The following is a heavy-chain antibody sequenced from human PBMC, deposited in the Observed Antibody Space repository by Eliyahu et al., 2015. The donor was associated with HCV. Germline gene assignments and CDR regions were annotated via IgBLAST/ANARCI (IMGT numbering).Heavy chain of an antibody. Sequence: QVQLQESGPGLVKPSETLSLTCTVSGGSISSYYWSWXRQPPGKGLEWIGYIYYSGSTNYNPSLKSRVTISVDTSKNQFSLKLSSVTAADTAVYYCASRNSGSGSYYNLYGMDVWGQGTTVTVSS. V-gene: IGHV4-59*01. J-gene: IGHJ6*02. CDR3: ASRNSGSGSYYNLYGMDV. D-gene: IGHD3-10*01. CDR1: GGSISSYY. CDR2: IYYSGST.